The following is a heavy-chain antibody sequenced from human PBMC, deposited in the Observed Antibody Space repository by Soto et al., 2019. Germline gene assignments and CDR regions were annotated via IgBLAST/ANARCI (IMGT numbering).Heavy chain of an antibody. V-gene: IGHV1-8*01. Sequence: ASVKVSCKASGYTFTSYDINWVRQATGQGLEWMGWMNPNSGNTGYAQKFQGRVTMTRNTSISTAYMELSSLRSEDTAVYYCAISIAAAGTDYYYGMDVWGQGTTVTGSS. CDR1: GYTFTSYD. J-gene: IGHJ6*02. D-gene: IGHD6-13*01. CDR2: MNPNSGNT. CDR3: AISIAAAGTDYYYGMDV.